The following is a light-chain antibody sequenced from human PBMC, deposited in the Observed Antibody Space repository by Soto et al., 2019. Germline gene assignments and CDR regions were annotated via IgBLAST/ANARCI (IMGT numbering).Light chain of an antibody. CDR1: QGIAAG. V-gene: IGKV1-13*02. CDR3: QQFNSL. J-gene: IGKJ5*01. CDR2: DAS. Sequence: IQVTQSPSALSASIGDTLTISCRASQGIAAGVAWYQQKPGAPPKLLIYDASTLEGGIPSRFSGRGSGTHFILTLNNLQPEDFATYYCQQFNSLFGQGTRLEIK.